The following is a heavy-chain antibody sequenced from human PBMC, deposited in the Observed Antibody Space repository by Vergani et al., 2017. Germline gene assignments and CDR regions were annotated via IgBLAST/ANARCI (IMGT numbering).Heavy chain of an antibody. CDR1: GGSISSYY. V-gene: IGHV4-59*01. J-gene: IGHJ5*02. CDR2: IYYSGST. CDR3: ARGGARYCSGGSCGNWFDP. D-gene: IGHD2-15*01. Sequence: QVQLQESGPGLVKPSETLSLTCTVSGGSISSYYWSWIRQPPGKGLEWIGYIYYSGSTTYNPSLKSPVTISVDTSKNQFSLKLSSVTAADTAVYYCARGGARYCSGGSCGNWFDPWGQGTLVTVSS.